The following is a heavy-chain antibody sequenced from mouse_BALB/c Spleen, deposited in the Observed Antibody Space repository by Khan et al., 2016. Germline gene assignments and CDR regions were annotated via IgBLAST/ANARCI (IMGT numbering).Heavy chain of an antibody. CDR3: ARRDGDGGFAY. D-gene: IGHD2-13*01. CDR2: INTETGEP. CDR1: GYTFTDYS. V-gene: IGHV9-2-1*01. Sequence: QIQLVQSGPELKKPGETVKISCKASGYTFTDYSMHWVKQAPGKGLKWMGWINTETGEPTYADDFKGRFAFSLETSASAAYLQINNLKNEDTATDFCARRDGDGGFAYWGQGTMVIVSA. J-gene: IGHJ3*01.